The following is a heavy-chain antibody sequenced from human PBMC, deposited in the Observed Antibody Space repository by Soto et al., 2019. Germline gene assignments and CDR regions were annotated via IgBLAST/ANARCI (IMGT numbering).Heavy chain of an antibody. V-gene: IGHV1-18*04. D-gene: IGHD3-22*01. CDR1: GYTFTSYG. CDR2: ISAYNGNT. CDR3: ARDSYYYDSSGYYHD. Sequence: GASVKVSCKASGYTFTSYGISWVRQAPGQGLEWMGWISAYNGNTNYAQKLQGRVTMTTDTSTSTAYMELRSPRSDDTAVYYCARDSYYYDSSGYYHDWGQGTLVTVSS. J-gene: IGHJ4*02.